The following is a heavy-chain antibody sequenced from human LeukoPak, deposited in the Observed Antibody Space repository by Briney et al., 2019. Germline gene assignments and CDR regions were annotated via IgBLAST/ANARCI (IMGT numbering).Heavy chain of an antibody. D-gene: IGHD4-4*01. V-gene: IGHV3-23*01. CDR2: ISGCGGSP. CDR1: GFPFSIHA. CDR3: AKSRESRTTVTPLDY. Sequence: GGPLRLPRAPSGFPFSIHAMSWARQPRGKGVEWGSAISGCGGSPYYPHSVKGRFTISRDNAKNTLYLQMNSLRAEDTAVYYCAKSRESRTTVTPLDYWGQGTLVTVSS. J-gene: IGHJ4*02.